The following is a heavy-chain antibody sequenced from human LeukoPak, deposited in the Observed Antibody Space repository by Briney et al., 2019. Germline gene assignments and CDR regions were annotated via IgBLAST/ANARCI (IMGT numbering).Heavy chain of an antibody. CDR1: GYTFTNYD. CDR3: TRSVRNGHIDY. Sequence: VASVKVSCKTSGYTFTNYDINWVRQAPGQGLEWMGWMNPNNGNTGYAQKFQGRVTMTRATSISTAYMELSSLTFEDTAVYYCTRSVRNGHIDYWGQGTLVTASS. J-gene: IGHJ4*02. V-gene: IGHV1-8*01. CDR2: MNPNNGNT. D-gene: IGHD2-21*01.